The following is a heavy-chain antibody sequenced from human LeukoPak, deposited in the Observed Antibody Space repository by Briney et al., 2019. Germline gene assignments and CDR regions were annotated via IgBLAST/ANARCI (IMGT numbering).Heavy chain of an antibody. CDR1: GFTFSGSA. Sequence: RPGGSLRLSCAASGFTFSGSAIHWVRQASGKGLEWVGRIRSKANSYATAYAASVKGRFTISRDDSKNTAYLQMNGLKTEDTAVYYCTFSIVGATRGDYWGQGTLVTVSS. J-gene: IGHJ4*02. CDR3: TFSIVGATRGDY. D-gene: IGHD1-26*01. CDR2: IRSKANSYAT. V-gene: IGHV3-73*01.